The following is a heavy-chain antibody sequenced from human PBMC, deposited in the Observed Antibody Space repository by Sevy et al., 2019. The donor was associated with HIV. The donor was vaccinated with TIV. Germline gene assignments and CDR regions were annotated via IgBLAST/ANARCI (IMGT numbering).Heavy chain of an antibody. V-gene: IGHV3-33*01. Sequence: GGSLRLSCAASGFTFSSYGMHWVRQAPGKGLEWVALIWDDGTNKYYADSVKGRFTISRDNSENTFYLQMNSLRAEDTAVYYCARGGGIAVAGRVGYFDYWGQGILVTVSS. CDR3: ARGGGIAVAGRVGYFDY. J-gene: IGHJ4*02. D-gene: IGHD6-19*01. CDR2: IWDDGTNK. CDR1: GFTFSSYG.